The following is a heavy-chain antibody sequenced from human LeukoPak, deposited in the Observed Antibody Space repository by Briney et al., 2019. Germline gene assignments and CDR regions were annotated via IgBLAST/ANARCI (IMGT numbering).Heavy chain of an antibody. V-gene: IGHV4-59*10. J-gene: IGHJ3*02. CDR3: ATPRGGIAARQGDSDAFDI. Sequence: KPSETLSLTCAVYGGSFSGYYWSWIRQPAGKGLEWIGRIYTSGSTNYNPSLKSRVTMSVDTSKNQFSLKLSSVTAADTAVYYCATPRGGIAARQGDSDAFDIWGQGTMVTVSS. CDR1: GGSFSGYY. D-gene: IGHD6-6*01. CDR2: IYTSGST.